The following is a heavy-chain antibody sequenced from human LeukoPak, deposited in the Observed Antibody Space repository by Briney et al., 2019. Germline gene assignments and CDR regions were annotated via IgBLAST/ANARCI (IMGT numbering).Heavy chain of an antibody. CDR2: VSAYNGNT. D-gene: IGHD3-10*01. CDR3: ARARDPYYYGSGSYWDPYFDY. J-gene: IGHJ4*02. Sequence: SVKVSCKASGYTFTSYGISWVRQAPGRGLEWMGWVSAYNGNTNYAQKHQGRVTMTTDTSTSTAYMELRSLRSDDTAVYYCARARDPYYYGSGSYWDPYFDYWGQGTLVTVSS. V-gene: IGHV1-18*01. CDR1: GYTFTSYG.